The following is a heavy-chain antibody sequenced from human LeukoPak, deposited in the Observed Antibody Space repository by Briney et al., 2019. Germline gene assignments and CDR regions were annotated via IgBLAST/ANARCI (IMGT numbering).Heavy chain of an antibody. CDR3: ARVPMGASYYYTDV. D-gene: IGHD1-26*01. CDR2: IYHSGST. Sequence: SETLSLTCTVSGASITRGGYYWSWVRQHPGKGPEWIGHIYHSGSTYYNASLRSRLTISVDTSKNQFSLNLSSLTAADAAVYYCARVPMGASYYYTDVWGKGTTVTVSS. V-gene: IGHV4-31*03. CDR1: GASITRGGYY. J-gene: IGHJ6*03.